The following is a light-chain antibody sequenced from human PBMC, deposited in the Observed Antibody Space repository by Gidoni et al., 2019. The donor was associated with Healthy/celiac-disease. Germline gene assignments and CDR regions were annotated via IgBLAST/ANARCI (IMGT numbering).Light chain of an antibody. Sequence: IQLTQSPSSLSASVGDRVTITCRASQGISSYLAWYQQKPGKAPKLLIYAASTLQSGVPSRVSGSGSGTDFTLTISSLQPEDFATYYCQQLNSYLSLTFGGGTKVEIK. CDR3: QQLNSYLSLT. CDR2: AAS. J-gene: IGKJ4*01. CDR1: QGISSY. V-gene: IGKV1-9*01.